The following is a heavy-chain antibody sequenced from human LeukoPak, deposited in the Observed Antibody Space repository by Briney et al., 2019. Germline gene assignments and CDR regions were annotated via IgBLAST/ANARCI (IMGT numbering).Heavy chain of an antibody. V-gene: IGHV4-34*01. CDR2: INHSGST. CDR3: ARGPRVLDY. CDR1: GGSFSGYY. Sequence: PSVALSLTCAVYGGSFSGYYWSWIRQPPGKGLEWIGEINHSGSTNYNPSLKSRVTISVDTSKNQFSLKLSSVTAADTAVYYCARGPRVLDYWGQGTLVTVSS. J-gene: IGHJ4*02.